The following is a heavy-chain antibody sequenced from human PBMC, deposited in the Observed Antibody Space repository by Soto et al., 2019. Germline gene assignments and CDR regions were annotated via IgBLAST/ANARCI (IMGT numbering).Heavy chain of an antibody. CDR2: ISGGGDNT. V-gene: IGHV3-23*01. J-gene: IGHJ3*01. CDR3: VKDHDYGDRGPT. CDR1: GFTFSNYA. Sequence: TGGSLRLSCGASGFTFSNYAMSWVRQAPEKGLEWVSAISGGGDNTYYAESVKGRFTISRDNSKNTLYLQMNGLRAEDTAVYYCVKDHDYGDRGPTWGQGTMVTVSS. D-gene: IGHD4-17*01.